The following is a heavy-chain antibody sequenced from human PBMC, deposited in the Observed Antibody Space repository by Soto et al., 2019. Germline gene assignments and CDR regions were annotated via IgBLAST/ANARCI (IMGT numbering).Heavy chain of an antibody. CDR1: GFTFSSYA. V-gene: IGHV3-23*01. D-gene: IGHD6-13*01. CDR2: ISGSGGST. Sequence: GESLKISCAASGFTFSSYAMSWVRQAPGKGLEWVSAISGSGGSTYYADSVKGRFTISRDNSKNTLYLQMNSLRAEDTAVYYCAKDRPGKSGYSSSWYYWGQGTLVTVSS. CDR3: AKDRPGKSGYSSSWYY. J-gene: IGHJ4*02.